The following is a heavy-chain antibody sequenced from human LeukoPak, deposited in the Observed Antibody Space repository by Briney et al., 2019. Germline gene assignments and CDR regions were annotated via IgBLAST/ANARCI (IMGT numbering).Heavy chain of an antibody. J-gene: IGHJ4*02. CDR1: GGSFSGYY. D-gene: IGHD6-19*01. V-gene: IGHV4-34*01. CDR3: ATPGSSGWYALAY. Sequence: SETLSLTCAVYGGSFSGYYWSWIRQPPGKGLEWIGEINHSGSTNYNPSLKSRVTISVDTSKKQFSLKLSSVTAADTAVYYCATPGSSGWYALAYWGQGTLVTVSS. CDR2: INHSGST.